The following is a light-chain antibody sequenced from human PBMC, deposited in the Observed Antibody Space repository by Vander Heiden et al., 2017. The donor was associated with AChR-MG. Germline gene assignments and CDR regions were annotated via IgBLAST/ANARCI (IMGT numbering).Light chain of an antibody. CDR3: QQYNNWPPYT. J-gene: IGKJ2*01. CDR1: QSVSSY. CDR2: GAS. Sequence: ELAMTQCPATLSVVSGERATISCRASQSVSSYLAWYQKKAGQSPRLLIYGASIRATGIPARFSGSASGKEFSLTISHVQSEDSATYYCQQYNNWPPYTFGPGTELQIK. V-gene: IGKV3D-15*03.